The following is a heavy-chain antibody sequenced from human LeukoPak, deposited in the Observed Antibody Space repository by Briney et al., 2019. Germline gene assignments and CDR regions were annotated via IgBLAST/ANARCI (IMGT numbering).Heavy chain of an antibody. J-gene: IGHJ6*03. Sequence: ASVKVSCKASGYTFTGYYMHWVRQAPGQGLEWMGWINPNSGGTNYAQKFQGRVTMTRDTSISTVYMELSRLRSDDTAVYYCARAVVYSNYYYYMDVWGKGTTVTVSS. CDR2: INPNSGGT. D-gene: IGHD4-11*01. V-gene: IGHV1-2*02. CDR1: GYTFTGYY. CDR3: ARAVVYSNYYYYMDV.